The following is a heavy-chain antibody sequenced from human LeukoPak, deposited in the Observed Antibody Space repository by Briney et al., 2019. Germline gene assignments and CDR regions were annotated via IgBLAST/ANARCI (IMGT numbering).Heavy chain of an antibody. CDR2: IYYTGNT. CDR1: GGSISTYY. Sequence: PSETLSLTCSVSGGSISTYYWSWIRQPPGKGLEWIGFIYYTGNTNYNPSLKSRVTISVDTSKNQFSLELSSVTAADTAVYYCARVPGRKFGELSYFDYWGQGTLVTVSS. D-gene: IGHD3-10*01. J-gene: IGHJ4*02. CDR3: ARVPGRKFGELSYFDY. V-gene: IGHV4-59*01.